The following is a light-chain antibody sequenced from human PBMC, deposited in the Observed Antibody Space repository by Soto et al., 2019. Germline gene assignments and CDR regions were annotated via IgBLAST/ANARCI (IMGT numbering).Light chain of an antibody. Sequence: QSVLTQPPSVSAAPGQKVSISCSGSNSNIGNNYVAWYQHLPGTAPKLLVYENNKRPSGIPDRFSGSKSGTSATLGITGLQTGDEADYYCGTWDSSLTVVVFGGGTKLTVL. CDR2: ENN. J-gene: IGLJ2*01. V-gene: IGLV1-51*01. CDR1: NSNIGNNY. CDR3: GTWDSSLTVVV.